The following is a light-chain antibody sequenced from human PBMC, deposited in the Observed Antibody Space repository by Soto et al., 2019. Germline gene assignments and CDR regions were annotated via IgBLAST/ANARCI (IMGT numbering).Light chain of an antibody. Sequence: NFMLTQPHSVSESPGKTVTISCTRSSGSIASKYVQWYQQRPGSSPILVIYDDNQRPSGVPDRVSGSIDSSSNSASLTISGLKTEDEADYYCQSYDNNNVVFGGGTKVNVL. V-gene: IGLV6-57*01. J-gene: IGLJ2*01. CDR1: SGSIASKY. CDR3: QSYDNNNVV. CDR2: DDN.